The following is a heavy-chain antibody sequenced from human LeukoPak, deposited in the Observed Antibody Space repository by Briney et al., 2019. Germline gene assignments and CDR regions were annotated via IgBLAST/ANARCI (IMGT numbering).Heavy chain of an antibody. CDR1: AFPFRRSG. D-gene: IGHD2-15*01. CDR3: ARDRGGRTGLDD. Sequence: GGSLRLSCVASAFPFRRSGMAWVRQAPGKGLEWVSTIDANGGQTHYPDSVKGRFTISRDNAENSLYLQMNSLRAEDTAVYYCARDRGGRTGLDDWGQGTLVTVSS. J-gene: IGHJ4*02. V-gene: IGHV3-21*01. CDR2: IDANGGQT.